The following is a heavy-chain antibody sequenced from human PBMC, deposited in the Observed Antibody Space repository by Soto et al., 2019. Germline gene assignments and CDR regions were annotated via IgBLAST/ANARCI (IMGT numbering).Heavy chain of an antibody. CDR1: GFTFNRYG. CDR2: ISGSGDST. CDR3: VKLRLELLYLDS. J-gene: IGHJ4*02. V-gene: IGHV3-23*01. Sequence: GGSLRLSCAASGFTFNRYGMSWVRQAPGKGLEWVSAISGSGDSTYYADSVKGRFTISRDSSNNTLYLQMNNLRADDTALYFCVKLRLELLYLDSWGLGALVTVSS. D-gene: IGHD1-7*01.